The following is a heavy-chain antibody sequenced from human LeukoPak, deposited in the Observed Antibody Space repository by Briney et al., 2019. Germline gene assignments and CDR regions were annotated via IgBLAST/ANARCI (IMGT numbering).Heavy chain of an antibody. CDR3: AKDGGGIAARGFDY. CDR2: IRYDGSNK. Sequence: GGSLRLSCAASGFTFSSYGMHWVRQAPGKGLEWVAFIRYDGSNKYYADSVKGRFTISRDNSKNTLYLQMNSLRAEDTAVYYCAKDGGGIAARGFDYWGQGTLVTVSS. V-gene: IGHV3-30*02. CDR1: GFTFSSYG. J-gene: IGHJ4*02. D-gene: IGHD6-6*01.